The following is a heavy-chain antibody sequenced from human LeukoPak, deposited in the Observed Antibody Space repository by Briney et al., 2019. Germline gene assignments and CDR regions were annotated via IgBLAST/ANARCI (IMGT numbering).Heavy chain of an antibody. J-gene: IGHJ4*02. CDR3: ARGLGYYYDSSGADRLDY. V-gene: IGHV4-34*01. D-gene: IGHD3-22*01. CDR2: INHSGST. Sequence: SETLSLTCAVYGGSFSGYYWSWIRQPPGKGLEWIGEINHSGSTNYNPSLKSRVTISVDTSKNQFSLRLSSVTAADTAVYYCARGLGYYYDSSGADRLDYWGQGTLVTVSS. CDR1: GGSFSGYY.